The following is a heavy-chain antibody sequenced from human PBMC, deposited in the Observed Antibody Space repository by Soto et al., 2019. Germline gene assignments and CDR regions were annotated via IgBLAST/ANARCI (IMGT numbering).Heavy chain of an antibody. CDR2: IYYSGST. CDR1: GGSISSYY. J-gene: IGHJ5*02. V-gene: IGHV4-59*01. Sequence: NPSETLSLTCTVSGGSISSYYWSWIRQPPGKGLEWIGYIYYSGSTNYNPSLKSRVTISVDTSKNQFSLKLSSVTAADTAVYYCARLLSMPSPYNRFDPWGQGTLVTVSS. D-gene: IGHD2-2*01. CDR3: ARLLSMPSPYNRFDP.